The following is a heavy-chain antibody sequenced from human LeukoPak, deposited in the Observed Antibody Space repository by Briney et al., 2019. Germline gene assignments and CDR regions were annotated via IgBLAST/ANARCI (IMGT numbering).Heavy chain of an antibody. J-gene: IGHJ4*02. Sequence: GGSLRLSCAASGFAFSDYYMGWIRQAPGKGLEWVSYISSSGSTIYYADSVKGRFTISRDNAKNSLYLQMNSLRAEDTAVYYCARDLSSYCSSTSCYKYSNSPYYWGQGTLVTVSS. CDR2: ISSSGSTI. V-gene: IGHV3-11*04. D-gene: IGHD2-2*02. CDR1: GFAFSDYY. CDR3: ARDLSSYCSSTSCYKYSNSPYY.